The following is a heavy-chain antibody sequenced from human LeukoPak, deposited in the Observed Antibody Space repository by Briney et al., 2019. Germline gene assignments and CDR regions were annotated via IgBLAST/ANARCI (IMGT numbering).Heavy chain of an antibody. J-gene: IGHJ4*02. V-gene: IGHV3-30*02. CDR2: IRCDGSNK. CDR1: GFTFSSYG. D-gene: IGHD3-10*01. Sequence: GGSLRLSCAASGFTFSSYGMHWVRQAPGKGLEWVAFIRCDGSNKYYADSVKGRFTISRDNSKNTLYLQMNSLRAEDTAVYYCAKDHSAKGYYFDYWGQGTLVTVSS. CDR3: AKDHSAKGYYFDY.